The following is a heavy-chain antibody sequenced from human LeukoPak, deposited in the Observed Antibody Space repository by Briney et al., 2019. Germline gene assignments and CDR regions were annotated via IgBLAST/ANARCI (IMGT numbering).Heavy chain of an antibody. J-gene: IGHJ4*02. CDR3: ARDRDSSGWSRFDY. Sequence: SVKVSCKASGGTFSSYAISWVRQAPGQGLEWMGGIIPIFGTANYAQKFQGRVTITADESTSTAYMEPSSLRSEDTAVYYCARDRDSSGWSRFDYWGQGTLVTVSS. D-gene: IGHD6-19*01. CDR1: GGTFSSYA. V-gene: IGHV1-69*13. CDR2: IIPIFGTA.